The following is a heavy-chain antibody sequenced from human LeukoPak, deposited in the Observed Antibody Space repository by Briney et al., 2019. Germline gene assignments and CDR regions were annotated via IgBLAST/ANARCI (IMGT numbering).Heavy chain of an antibody. CDR3: VRATGSYYSLGY. CDR2: INSDGSST. Sequence: PGGSLRLSCAASGFTFSSYWMHWVRQAPGKGLVWVSRINSDGSSTSYADSVKGRFTVSRDNAKNTLYLQMNSLRAEDTAVYYCVRATGSYYSLGYWGQGTLVTVSS. V-gene: IGHV3-74*01. CDR1: GFTFSSYW. D-gene: IGHD1-26*01. J-gene: IGHJ4*02.